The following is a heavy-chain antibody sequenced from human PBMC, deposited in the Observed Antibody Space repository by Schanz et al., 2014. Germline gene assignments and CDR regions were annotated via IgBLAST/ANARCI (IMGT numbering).Heavy chain of an antibody. CDR2: ISSGGTTT. CDR3: AKYRGYYRVSGSYRELEY. D-gene: IGHD3-10*01. V-gene: IGHV3-11*01. J-gene: IGHJ4*02. CDR1: GFIFSDYY. Sequence: VQLLESGGGLVKPGGSLRLSCAASGFIFSDYYMAWIRQAPGKGPEYVSYISSGGTTTYHSDSVKGRFTISRDSAENSLYLQMNSLRPEDTAVYYCAKYRGYYRVSGSYRELEYWGQGTLVTVSS.